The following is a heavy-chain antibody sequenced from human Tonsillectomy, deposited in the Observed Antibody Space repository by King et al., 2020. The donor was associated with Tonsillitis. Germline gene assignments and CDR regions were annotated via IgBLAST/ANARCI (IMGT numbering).Heavy chain of an antibody. J-gene: IGHJ4*02. D-gene: IGHD6-19*01. CDR2: IKSTSSYI. CDR1: GFTFSSYS. Sequence: VQLVESGGGLVKPGGSLRLSCAASGFTFSSYSMNWVRQAPGQGLEWVSSIKSTSSYIYYADSVKGRFIISRDNARNSLYLQMNSLRAEDTAVYYCARGVSSGWNLDLSFDYWGQGTLVTVAS. V-gene: IGHV3-21*04. CDR3: ARGVSSGWNLDLSFDY.